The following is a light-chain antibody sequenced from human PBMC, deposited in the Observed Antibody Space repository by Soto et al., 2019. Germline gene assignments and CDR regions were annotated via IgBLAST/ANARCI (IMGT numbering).Light chain of an antibody. J-gene: IGKJ1*01. V-gene: IGKV3-20*01. Sequence: EIVLTQSPGTLSLSPGERATLSCRPSQSVSSTYLDWYQQKPGQAPRHLIYAASSRATGIPDRFSGGASATDFTLTISRLEAEDFAVYYCRHYINSQWTFGQGTKVEIK. CDR3: RHYINSQWT. CDR1: QSVSSTY. CDR2: AAS.